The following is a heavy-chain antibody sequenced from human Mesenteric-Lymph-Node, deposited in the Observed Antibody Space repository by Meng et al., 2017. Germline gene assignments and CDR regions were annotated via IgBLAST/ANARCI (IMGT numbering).Heavy chain of an antibody. CDR1: GGSMSSRNSH. CDR2: IHHRGSA. V-gene: IGHV4-30-4*01. D-gene: IGHD1-14*01. CDR3: TSFGHNPRRNYFDY. Sequence: QVQLGKSGAALVKPSWTPSASCIATGGSMSSRNSHWRWLPRPPGMGLEWSGNIHHRGSACSNPFLKSRVSISVDTSKNHFSLNLNSMSAAATAVYYCTSFGHNPRRNYFDYWGQGTLVTVSS. J-gene: IGHJ4*02.